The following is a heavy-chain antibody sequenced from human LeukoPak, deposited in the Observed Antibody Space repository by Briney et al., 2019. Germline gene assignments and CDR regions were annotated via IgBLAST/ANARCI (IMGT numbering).Heavy chain of an antibody. Sequence: PSETLSLTCTVSGGSISSSSYYWGWIRQPPGKGLEWIVSIYYSGSTYYNPSLKSRVTISVDTSKNQFSLKLSSVTAADAAVYYCARETLQYQLITVNYFDYWGQGTLVTVSS. CDR1: GGSISSSSYY. CDR2: IYYSGST. V-gene: IGHV4-39*07. CDR3: ARETLQYQLITVNYFDY. D-gene: IGHD2-2*01. J-gene: IGHJ4*02.